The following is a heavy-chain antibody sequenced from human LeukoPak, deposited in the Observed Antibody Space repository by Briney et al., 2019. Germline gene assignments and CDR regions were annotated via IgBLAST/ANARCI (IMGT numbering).Heavy chain of an antibody. J-gene: IGHJ4*02. CDR3: AREFGAMVRGIINDPDY. CDR2: IWSDGNNK. V-gene: IGHV3-33*01. Sequence: GGSLRLSCAASGFTFSSYAMHWVRQAPGKGLEWVAIIWSDGNNKYYADSVKGRFTISRDNAKNSLYLQMNSLGAEDTAVYYCAREFGAMVRGIINDPDYWGQGTLVTVSS. CDR1: GFTFSSYA. D-gene: IGHD3-10*01.